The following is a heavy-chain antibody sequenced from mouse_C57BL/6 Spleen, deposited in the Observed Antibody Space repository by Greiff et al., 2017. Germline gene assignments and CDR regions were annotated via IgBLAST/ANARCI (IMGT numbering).Heavy chain of an antibody. CDR2: INPYNGDT. D-gene: IGHD1-1*01. Sequence: EVQLQQSGPELVKPGDSVKISCEASGYSFTGYFMNWVMQSHGKSLEWIGRINPYNGDTFYNQKFKGKATLTVDKSSSTAHMELRSLTSEDAAVYYGARDYYYAPYYFDYWGQGTTLTVSS. CDR1: GYSFTGYF. V-gene: IGHV1-20*01. J-gene: IGHJ2*01. CDR3: ARDYYYAPYYFDY.